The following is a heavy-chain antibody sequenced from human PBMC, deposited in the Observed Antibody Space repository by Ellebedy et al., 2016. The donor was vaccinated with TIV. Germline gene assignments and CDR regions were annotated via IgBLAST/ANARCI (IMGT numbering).Heavy chain of an antibody. CDR3: ARTDFSGRSCYSFFQY. CDR2: LYSGDSP. V-gene: IGHV3-53*01. Sequence: PGGSLRLSCVASGFSVRASYMYWVRQAPGKGLEWVSLLYSGDSPSYADSVKGRFTISRDDSGDTLYLQMHSLRAEDTAIYYCARTDFSGRSCYSFFQYWGQGTPVTVSS. CDR1: GFSVRASY. J-gene: IGHJ1*01. D-gene: IGHD2-15*01.